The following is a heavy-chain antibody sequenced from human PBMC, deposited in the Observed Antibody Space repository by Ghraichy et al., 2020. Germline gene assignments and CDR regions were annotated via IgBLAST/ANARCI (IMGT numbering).Heavy chain of an antibody. CDR1: GGSISSNNYY. J-gene: IGHJ4*02. V-gene: IGHV4-39*01. CDR2: IYYGGSS. CDR3: ARRVAATYFDW. Sequence: SETLSLTCTVSGGSISSNNYYWDWIRQPPGKGLEWIGSIYYGGSSSYNPSLKSRVTISMDTSKNQFSLKLSSVTAADTAIYYCARRVAATYFDWWGQGTLVTAPS. D-gene: IGHD5-12*01.